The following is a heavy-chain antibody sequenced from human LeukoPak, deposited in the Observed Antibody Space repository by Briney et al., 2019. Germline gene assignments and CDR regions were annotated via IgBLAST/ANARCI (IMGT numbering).Heavy chain of an antibody. CDR3: ARDPDMLSYGLVSWFDP. J-gene: IGHJ5*02. CDR1: GYTFPGYY. V-gene: IGHV1-2*02. D-gene: IGHD5-18*01. Sequence: ASVKVSCKASGYTFPGYYMHWVRQAPGQGLEWMGWINPNSGGTNYAQKFQGRVTMTRDTSINTAYMELSRLRSDDTAVYYCARDPDMLSYGLVSWFDPWGQGTLVTVSS. CDR2: INPNSGGT.